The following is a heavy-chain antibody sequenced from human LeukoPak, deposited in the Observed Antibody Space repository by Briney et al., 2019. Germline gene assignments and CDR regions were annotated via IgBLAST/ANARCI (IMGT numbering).Heavy chain of an antibody. CDR3: ARALYRVVAATRWFDP. Sequence: SETLSLTCAVYGGSFSGYYWSWIRQPPGKGLEWIGEINHSGSTNYNPSLKSRVTISVDTSKNQFSLKLSSVTAADTAVYYCARALYRVVAATRWFDPWGQGTLVTVSP. CDR2: INHSGST. V-gene: IGHV4-34*01. J-gene: IGHJ5*02. D-gene: IGHD2-15*01. CDR1: GGSFSGYY.